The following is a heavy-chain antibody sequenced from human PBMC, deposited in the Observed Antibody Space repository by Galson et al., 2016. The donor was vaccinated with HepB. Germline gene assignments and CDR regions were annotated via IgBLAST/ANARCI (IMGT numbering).Heavy chain of an antibody. J-gene: IGHJ6*02. CDR2: IYNEGNT. Sequence: SLRLSCAASGFTGSGNFMTWVRQAPGQALVWVSTIYNEGNTYYADSLKGRFTISRDNSKNALYLQMNSLGVEDTAMYYCARDQSSFSGPRRPVGMGVWGQGTTVTVAS. CDR3: ARDQSSFSGPRRPVGMGV. V-gene: IGHV3-53*01. CDR1: GFTGSGNF. D-gene: IGHD6-13*01.